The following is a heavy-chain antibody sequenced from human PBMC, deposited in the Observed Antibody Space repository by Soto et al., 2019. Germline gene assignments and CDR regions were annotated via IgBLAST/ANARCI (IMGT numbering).Heavy chain of an antibody. V-gene: IGHV3-23*01. Sequence: GGSLRLSCAASGFTFSNYAMSWVRQAPGKGLEWVSGISSGGGSPYNADSVKGRFSISRDNAKNSLYLQMNSLRAEDTAVYYCASATVGRGGVAYWGQGTLVTVSS. D-gene: IGHD3-16*01. J-gene: IGHJ4*02. CDR2: ISSGGGSP. CDR3: ASATVGRGGVAY. CDR1: GFTFSNYA.